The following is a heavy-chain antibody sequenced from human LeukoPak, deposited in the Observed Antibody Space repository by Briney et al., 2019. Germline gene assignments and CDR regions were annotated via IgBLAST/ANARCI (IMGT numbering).Heavy chain of an antibody. CDR3: ASPYSSRWYELCY. CDR1: GFTFSSYW. CDR2: ISSSSSYI. Sequence: PGGSLRLSCAASGFTFSSYWMHWVRQAPGKGLECVSSISSSSSYIYYADSVKGRFTISRDNAKNSLYLQMNSLRAEDTAVYYCASPYSSRWYELCYWGQGTLVTVSS. J-gene: IGHJ4*02. D-gene: IGHD6-13*01. V-gene: IGHV3-21*01.